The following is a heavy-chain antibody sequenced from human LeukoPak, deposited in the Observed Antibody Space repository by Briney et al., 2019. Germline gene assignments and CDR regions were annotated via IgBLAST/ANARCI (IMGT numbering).Heavy chain of an antibody. J-gene: IGHJ4*02. CDR1: GGSFSGYY. D-gene: IGHD2-15*01. CDR2: INHRGST. V-gene: IGHV4-34*01. Sequence: SETLSLTCAVSGGSFSGYYWNWIRQPPGKGLEWIGEINHRGSTNYNPSLKSRVTISVDTSKNQFSLKLSSVTAADTAVYYCARVPITRYCSGGSCQRAHYFDYWGQGTLVTVSS. CDR3: ARVPITRYCSGGSCQRAHYFDY.